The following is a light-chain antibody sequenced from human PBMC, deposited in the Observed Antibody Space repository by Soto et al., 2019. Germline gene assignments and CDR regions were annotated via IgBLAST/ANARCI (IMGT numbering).Light chain of an antibody. CDR3: QVWDGSSEHVV. V-gene: IGLV3-21*02. CDR1: HIGSKS. CDR2: DDD. Sequence: SYELTQTPSVSVAPGQTPIITCAGEHIGSKSVHWYQQKPGQAPVLVVHDDDDRPSGIPERFSGSKSGDMATLTISRVEAGDEADYYCQVWDGSSEHVVFGGGTQLTVL. J-gene: IGLJ2*01.